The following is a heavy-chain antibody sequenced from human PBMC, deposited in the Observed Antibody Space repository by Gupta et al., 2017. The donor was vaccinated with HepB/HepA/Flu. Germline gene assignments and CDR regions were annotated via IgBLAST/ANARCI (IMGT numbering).Heavy chain of an antibody. Sequence: QVQLQESGPGLVKPSQTLSLTCPVSGGSIRSDNYYWSWIRQPPGKGLEWIGYIHNSGSTFYNPSLKSRVTLSVDTSNNQFSLRLSSVTAADPAVYYCASQLYCSGGSCPGVLDVWGQGTTVTVSS. CDR2: IHNSGST. J-gene: IGHJ6*02. CDR1: GGSIRSDNYY. V-gene: IGHV4-30-4*01. D-gene: IGHD2-15*01. CDR3: ASQLYCSGGSCPGVLDV.